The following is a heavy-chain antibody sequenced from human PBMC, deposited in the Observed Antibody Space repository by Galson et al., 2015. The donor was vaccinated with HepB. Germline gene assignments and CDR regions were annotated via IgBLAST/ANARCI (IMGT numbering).Heavy chain of an antibody. CDR3: TTDPYDSSGYFEPLDY. CDR1: GFTFSNAW. J-gene: IGHJ4*02. V-gene: IGHV3-15*07. CDR2: IKSKTDGGTT. Sequence: SLRLSCAASGFTFSNAWMNWVRQAPGKGLEWVGRIKSKTDGGTTDYAAPVKGRFTISRDDSKNTLYLQMNSLKTEDTAVYYCTTDPYDSSGYFEPLDYWGQGTLVTVSS. D-gene: IGHD3-22*01.